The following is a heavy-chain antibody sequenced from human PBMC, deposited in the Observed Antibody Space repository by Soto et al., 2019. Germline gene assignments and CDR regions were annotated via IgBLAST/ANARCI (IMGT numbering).Heavy chain of an antibody. D-gene: IGHD6-19*01. Sequence: SETLSLTGTVSGGSISSYYWSWIRQPPGKGLEWIGYIYYSGSTNHNPSLKSRVTISVDTSKNQFSLKLSSVTAADTAVYYCAHGGWYYYYGMDVWGQGTTVTVSS. CDR1: GGSISSYY. V-gene: IGHV4-59*01. J-gene: IGHJ6*02. CDR3: AHGGWYYYYGMDV. CDR2: IYYSGST.